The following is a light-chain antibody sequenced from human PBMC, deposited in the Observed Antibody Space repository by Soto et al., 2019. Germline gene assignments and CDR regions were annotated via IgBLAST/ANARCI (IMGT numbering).Light chain of an antibody. CDR1: QSITGY. Sequence: DIQMTQSPSSLSASVGDRVTITCRASQSITGYLNWYQQKPGKAPKLLIYAASRLQSGVPSRFSGSGSGTDFTLTISSLQRDDFATYFCQQSLGIPYTFGQGTRLETK. CDR3: QQSLGIPYT. J-gene: IGKJ2*01. CDR2: AAS. V-gene: IGKV1-39*01.